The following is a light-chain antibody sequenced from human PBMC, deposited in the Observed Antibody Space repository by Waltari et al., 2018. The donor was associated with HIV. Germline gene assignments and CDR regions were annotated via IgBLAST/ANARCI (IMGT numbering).Light chain of an antibody. Sequence: QSALTQPASVSGSPGQSITLSCTGTSSDVGSYSFVSWYQLHPGKAPKLIIYEDNMRPSGCSDRFSGSKSGYTASLTISGLQAEDEADYCCWSYAGSSTIIFGGGTKLTVL. V-gene: IGLV2-23*01. J-gene: IGLJ2*01. CDR3: WSYAGSSTII. CDR2: EDN. CDR1: SSDVGSYSF.